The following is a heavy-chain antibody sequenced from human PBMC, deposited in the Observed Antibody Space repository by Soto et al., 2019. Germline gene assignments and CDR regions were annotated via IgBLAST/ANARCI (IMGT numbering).Heavy chain of an antibody. J-gene: IGHJ6*03. CDR3: ARDGRYCSSTSCYFQVYYYYYMDV. D-gene: IGHD2-2*01. CDR1: GFTFSSYA. CDR2: ISGSGGST. V-gene: IGHV3-23*01. Sequence: QTGGSLRLSCAASGFTFSSYAMSWVRQAPGKGLEWVSAISGSGGSTYYADSVKGRFTVSRDNSKNTLYLQMDSLRADDTAVYYCARDGRYCSSTSCYFQVYYYYYMDVWGKGTTVTVSS.